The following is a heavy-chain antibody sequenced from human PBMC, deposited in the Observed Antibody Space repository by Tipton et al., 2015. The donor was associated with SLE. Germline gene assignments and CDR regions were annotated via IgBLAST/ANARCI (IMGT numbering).Heavy chain of an antibody. CDR2: LSTDGSVP. V-gene: IGHV3-74*01. CDR1: GSTFHNYW. Sequence: GSLRLSCAASGSTFHNYWMHWVRQAPGKGLVWVSRLSTDGSVPTYADSVKGRLTISRDNAKNTLYLQMRSLRVEDTGIYYCARAPTISVAGTTDPFGMDVWGPGTRVTVSS. CDR3: ARAPTISVAGTTDPFGMDV. J-gene: IGHJ6*02. D-gene: IGHD6-19*01.